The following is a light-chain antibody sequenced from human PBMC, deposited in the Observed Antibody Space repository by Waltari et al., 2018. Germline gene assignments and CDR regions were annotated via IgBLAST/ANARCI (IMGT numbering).Light chain of an antibody. V-gene: IGLV3-1*01. CDR3: QAWDSSAFIV. CDR1: ELTYKY. Sequence: SYELTQSPSISVSPGRTATITCSGDELTYKYPYRYQQKAGQSPMLVIYEDYKRPSGIPERFSGSNSGNTASLTISGTQAMDEADYYCQAWDSSAFIVFGGGTKLTVL. J-gene: IGLJ2*01. CDR2: EDY.